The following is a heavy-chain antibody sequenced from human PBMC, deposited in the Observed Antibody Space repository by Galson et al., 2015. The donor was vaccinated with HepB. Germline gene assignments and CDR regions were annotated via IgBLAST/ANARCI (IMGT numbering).Heavy chain of an antibody. V-gene: IGHV4-59*01. Sequence: QVQLQESGPGLVKPSETLSLTCTVSGGSISSYYWSWIRQPPGKGLEWIGYTYYSGSTNYNPSLKSRVTISVDTSKNQFSLKLSSVTAADTAVYYCAGHHRRNWFDPWGQGTLVTVSS. D-gene: IGHD1-14*01. J-gene: IGHJ5*02. CDR2: TYYSGST. CDR1: GGSISSYY. CDR3: AGHHRRNWFDP.